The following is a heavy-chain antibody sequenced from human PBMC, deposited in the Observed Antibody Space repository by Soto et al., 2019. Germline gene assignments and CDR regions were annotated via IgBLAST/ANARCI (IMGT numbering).Heavy chain of an antibody. CDR1: GGTFSSYT. Sequence: SVKVSCKASGGTFSSYTISWVRQAPGQGLEWMGRIIPILGIANYAQKFQGRVTITADKSTSTAYMELSSLRSEDTAVYYCARDSSKNRGYGLDPWGQGTLVTVSS. J-gene: IGHJ5*02. D-gene: IGHD5-18*01. CDR2: IIPILGIA. CDR3: ARDSSKNRGYGLDP. V-gene: IGHV1-69*04.